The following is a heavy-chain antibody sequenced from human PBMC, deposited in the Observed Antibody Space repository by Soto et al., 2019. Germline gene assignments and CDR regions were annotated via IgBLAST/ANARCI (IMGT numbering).Heavy chain of an antibody. CDR2: IYYSGST. CDR3: ARDRVFLLLRIGGLTGASDF. J-gene: IGHJ3*01. V-gene: IGHV4-59*01. CDR1: GGSISSYY. Sequence: PSETLSLTCTVSGGSISSYYWSWIRQPPGKGLEWIGYIYYSGSTNYNPSLKSRVTISVDTSKNQFSLKLSSVTAADTPVYYCARDRVFLLLRIGGLTGASDFSGQGTM. D-gene: IGHD3-10*01.